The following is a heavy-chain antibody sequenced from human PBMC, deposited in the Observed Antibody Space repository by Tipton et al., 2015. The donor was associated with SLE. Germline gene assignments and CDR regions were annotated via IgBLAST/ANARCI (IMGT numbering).Heavy chain of an antibody. V-gene: IGHV4-31*03. CDR1: GGSISSSNYF. Sequence: TLSLTCTVSGGSISSSNYFWSWVRQLPGKGLEWISYIHYSGSAFYNPSLKSRVITSVDISKNQFSLKLSSVTVADTAVYYCARLYGSDFDFWGQGTMVIVSS. D-gene: IGHD2-2*02. J-gene: IGHJ3*01. CDR2: IHYSGSA. CDR3: ARLYGSDFDF.